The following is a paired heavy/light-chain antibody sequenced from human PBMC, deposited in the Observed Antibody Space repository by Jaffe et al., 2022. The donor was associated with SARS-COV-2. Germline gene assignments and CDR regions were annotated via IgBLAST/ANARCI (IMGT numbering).Light chain of an antibody. CDR2: DVS. CDR1: SSDVGGYNF. Sequence: QSALTQPASVSGSPGQSIAISCTGASSDVGGYNFVSWYQHHPGKAPKLVIYDVSSRPSGVSNRFSGSKSGNTASLTISGLQAEDEAVYYCSSYTSSRNLVFGGGTKLTVL. V-gene: IGLV2-14*03. CDR3: SSYTSSRNLV. J-gene: IGLJ3*02.
Heavy chain of an antibody. Sequence: QVQLVESGGGVVQPERSLRLSCAASGFTFSSYAMHWVRQAPGKGLEWVAVILSDGTNKYYADSVKGRFTISRDNSKNTLYLQMNSLRPEDTAVYYCARVRSYFGSGSHYRPGEGDYWGQGTLVTVSS. V-gene: IGHV3-30*04. D-gene: IGHD3-10*01. CDR2: ILSDGTNK. J-gene: IGHJ4*02. CDR1: GFTFSSYA. CDR3: ARVRSYFGSGSHYRPGEGDY.